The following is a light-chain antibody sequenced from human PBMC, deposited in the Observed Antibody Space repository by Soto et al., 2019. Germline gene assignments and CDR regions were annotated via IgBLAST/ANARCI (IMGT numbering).Light chain of an antibody. CDR1: SSDVGGYDY. V-gene: IGLV2-14*01. CDR2: EVT. CDR3: SSYTGTSGRV. Sequence: QSALTQPASVSGSPGQSITISCTGTSSDVGGYDYVSRYQQHPGKAPKVMIYEVTHRPSGVSYRFSGSKSGNTASLTISGLQADDEADYYCSSYTGTSGRVFGTGTKLTVL. J-gene: IGLJ1*01.